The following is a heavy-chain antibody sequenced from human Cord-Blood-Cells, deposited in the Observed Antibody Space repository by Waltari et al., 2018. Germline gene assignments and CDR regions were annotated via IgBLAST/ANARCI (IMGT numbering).Heavy chain of an antibody. CDR3: ARSYSSGRGAWGAWDI. CDR1: GGSISSYY. Sequence: QVQLQESGPGLVKPSETLSLTCTVSGGSISSYYWSWIRQPAGKGLEWIGRIYTSGSTNYNPALKRRVTMSVDTSKNQFSLKLSSVTAADTAVYYCARSYSSGRGAWGAWDIWGQGTMVTVSS. D-gene: IGHD6-19*01. CDR2: IYTSGST. V-gene: IGHV4-4*07. J-gene: IGHJ3*02.